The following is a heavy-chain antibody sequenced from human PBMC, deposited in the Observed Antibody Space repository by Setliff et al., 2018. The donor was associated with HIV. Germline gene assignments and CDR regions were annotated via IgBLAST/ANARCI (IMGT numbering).Heavy chain of an antibody. D-gene: IGHD3-10*01. CDR1: GFTFSNFW. CDR2: ISPDGSRN. J-gene: IGHJ6*03. V-gene: IGHV3-7*03. Sequence: GGSLRLSCAASGFTFSNFWMHWVRQAPGKGLEWVASISPDGSRNFCVGSVKGRFTASRDNAKSALYLQMNSLRAEDTAVYYCATDPSGPDYYYMDFWGKGTTVTVSS. CDR3: ATDPSGPDYYYMDF.